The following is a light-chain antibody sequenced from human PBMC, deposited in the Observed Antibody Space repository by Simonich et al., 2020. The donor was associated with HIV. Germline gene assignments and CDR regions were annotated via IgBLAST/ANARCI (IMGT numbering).Light chain of an antibody. CDR1: ALPTKY. CDR3: YSTDSSGNHRV. V-gene: IGLV3-10*01. J-gene: IGLJ3*02. Sequence: SYELTQPPSVSVSPGQTARITCSGDALPTKYAYWYQQNSGQAPGLVIYEDSKRPSGIPERFSGSSSGTMATLTISGAQVEDEADYYCYSTDSSGNHRVFGGGTKLTVL. CDR2: EDS.